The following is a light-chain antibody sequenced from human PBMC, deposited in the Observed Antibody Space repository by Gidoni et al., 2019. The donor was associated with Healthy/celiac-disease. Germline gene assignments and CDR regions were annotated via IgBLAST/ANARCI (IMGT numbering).Light chain of an antibody. Sequence: DIVMTQSPDSLAVSLGERATINCKSSQSVLYSSNNKNYLAWYQQKPGQPPKLLIYWASTRESGVPYRFSGSGSGTDFTLTISSLQAEDFAVYYCQQYYSTPPTFGHGTKLEIK. J-gene: IGKJ2*01. CDR1: QSVLYSSNNKNY. CDR3: QQYYSTPPT. CDR2: WAS. V-gene: IGKV4-1*01.